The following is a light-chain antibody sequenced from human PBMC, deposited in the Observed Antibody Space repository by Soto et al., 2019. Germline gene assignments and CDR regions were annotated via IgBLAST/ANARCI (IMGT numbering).Light chain of an antibody. CDR2: LTSDGSH. CDR3: QTWDTGLVV. CDR1: SGHSTYP. Sequence: QPVLTQSPSASASLGASGTLTCTLSSGHSTYPIAWHQQRPEKGPRFLMKLTSDGSHTKGDGIPDRFSGSSSGTERYLSISSLQSEDEADYFCQTWDTGLVVFGGENQVTFL. J-gene: IGLJ2*01. V-gene: IGLV4-69*01.